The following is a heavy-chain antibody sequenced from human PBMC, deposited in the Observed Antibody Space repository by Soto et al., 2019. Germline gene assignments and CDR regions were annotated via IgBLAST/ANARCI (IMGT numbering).Heavy chain of an antibody. J-gene: IGHJ6*03. V-gene: IGHV4-39*01. CDR2: IYYSGST. D-gene: IGHD2-8*01. Sequence: QLQLQESGPGLVKPSETLSLTCTVSGGSISSSSYYWGWIRQPPGKGLEWIGSIYYSGSTYYNPSLKSRVTISVDTSKNQFSMKLSSVTAADTAVYYCARCIFYYMDVWGKGTTVTVSS. CDR1: GGSISSSSYY. CDR3: ARCIFYYMDV.